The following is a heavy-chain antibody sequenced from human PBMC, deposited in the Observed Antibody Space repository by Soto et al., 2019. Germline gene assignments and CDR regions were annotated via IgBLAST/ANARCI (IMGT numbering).Heavy chain of an antibody. CDR1: GYTLTELS. V-gene: IGHV1-24*01. CDR2: FDPEDGET. CDR3: ATGKSNYYGSGSSEDY. J-gene: IGHJ4*02. D-gene: IGHD3-10*01. Sequence: ASVKVSCKVSGYTLTELSMHWVRQAPGKGLEWMGGFDPEDGETIYAQKFQGRVTMTEDTSTDTAYMELSSLRSEDTAVYYCATGKSNYYGSGSSEDYWGQGTLVTVSS.